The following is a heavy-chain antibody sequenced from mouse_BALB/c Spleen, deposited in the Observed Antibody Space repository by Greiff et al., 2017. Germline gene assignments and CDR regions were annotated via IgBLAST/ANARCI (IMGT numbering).Heavy chain of an antibody. J-gene: IGHJ2*01. V-gene: IGHV1-54*01. Sequence: VQLQQSGAELVRPGTSVKVSCKASGYAFTNYLIEWVKQRPGQGLEWIGVINPGSGGTNYNEKFKGKATLTADKSSSTAYMQLSSLTSDDSAVYFCARSDCFDYWGQGTTLTVSS. D-gene: IGHD2-13*01. CDR3: ARSDCFDY. CDR2: INPGSGGT. CDR1: GYAFTNYL.